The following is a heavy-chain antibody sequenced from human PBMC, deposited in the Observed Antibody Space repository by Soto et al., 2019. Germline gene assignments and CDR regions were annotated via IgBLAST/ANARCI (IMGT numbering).Heavy chain of an antibody. CDR3: ARGGGYDSFDF. CDR2: ISYRGST. CDR1: GVSIRSVVYY. D-gene: IGHD2-15*01. V-gene: IGHV4-31*11. Sequence: SETLSLTCAVSGVSIRSVVYYWSWLRQLPGKGLEWLGYISYRGSTYSNPSLKSRVSLSLDTDQDTFSLKLASVSAADKAVYYCARGGGYDSFDFWGQGIQVTVSS. J-gene: IGHJ4*02.